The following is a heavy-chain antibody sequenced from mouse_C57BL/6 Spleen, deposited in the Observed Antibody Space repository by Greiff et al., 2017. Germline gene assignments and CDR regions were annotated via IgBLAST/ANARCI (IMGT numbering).Heavy chain of an antibody. V-gene: IGHV1-82*01. CDR2: IYPGDGDT. Sequence: QVQLQQSGPELVKPGASVKISCKASGYAFSSSWMHWVKQRPGKGLEWIGRIYPGDGDTNYNGKFKGKATLTADKSSSTAYMQLSSLTSEDSAVYFCASDYPYAMDYWGQGTSVTVSS. CDR1: GYAFSSSW. CDR3: ASDYPYAMDY. J-gene: IGHJ4*01. D-gene: IGHD2-4*01.